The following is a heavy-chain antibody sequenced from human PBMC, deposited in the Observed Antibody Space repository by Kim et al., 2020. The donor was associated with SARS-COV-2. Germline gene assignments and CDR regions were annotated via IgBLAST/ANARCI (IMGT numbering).Heavy chain of an antibody. D-gene: IGHD3-9*01. CDR1: GVSVSRETYY. CDR2: IYDTGSV. J-gene: IGHJ4*02. CDR3: AREPPNYDTSTGYSASFFDY. Sequence: SETLSLTCTVSGVSVSRETYYWSWIRQSPGTGLEWIGHIYDTGSVHFNPSLKSRLTMYVDTSKNQFSLMLNSVTAADTAVYYCAREPPNYDTSTGYSASFFDYWGQGLLVTVSS. V-gene: IGHV4-61*01.